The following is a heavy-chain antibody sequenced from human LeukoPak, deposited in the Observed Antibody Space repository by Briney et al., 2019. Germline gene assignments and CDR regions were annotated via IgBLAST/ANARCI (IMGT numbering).Heavy chain of an antibody. CDR3: GRGGLRWLQWTY. Sequence: SQTLSLTCAISGDSVSSNSAAWNWIRQSPSRGLEWLGRTYYRSKWYNDYAVSVKSRITINPDTSKNQFSLQLKAVTLEDTAVYYLGRGGLRWLQWTYWGQGTLVTVSS. CDR2: TYYRSKWYN. J-gene: IGHJ4*02. D-gene: IGHD5-24*01. CDR1: GDSVSSNSAA. V-gene: IGHV6-1*01.